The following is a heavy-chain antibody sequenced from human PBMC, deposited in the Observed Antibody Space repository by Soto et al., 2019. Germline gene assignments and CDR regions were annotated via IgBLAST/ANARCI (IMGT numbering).Heavy chain of an antibody. V-gene: IGHV3-11*06. CDR3: ARSGDNYNVLDY. CDR2: SSNSGTFT. CDR1: GFTFSDYY. Sequence: PGGSLRLSWEGSGFTFSDYYMSWIRQAPGRGLEWISYSSNSGTFTRYSDSVKGRFSISRDNTKNFLYLQMNSLRAEDTAVYYCARSGDNYNVLDYWGQGTPVTVSS. J-gene: IGHJ4*02. D-gene: IGHD3-10*02.